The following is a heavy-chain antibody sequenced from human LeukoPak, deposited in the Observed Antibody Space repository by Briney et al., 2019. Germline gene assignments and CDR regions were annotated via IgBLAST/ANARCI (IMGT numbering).Heavy chain of an antibody. CDR1: GYTFTGYY. D-gene: IGHD3-22*01. Sequence: GASVKVSCKASGYTFTGYYMHWVRQAPRQGLEWMGWINPNSGDTNYAQKFQGRVTMTRDTSISTAYMELTRLTSDDTAVYYCARPGCSIVYCGYYYYMDVWGKGTTVTVSS. CDR3: ARPGCSIVYCGYYYYMDV. J-gene: IGHJ6*03. CDR2: INPNSGDT. V-gene: IGHV1-2*02.